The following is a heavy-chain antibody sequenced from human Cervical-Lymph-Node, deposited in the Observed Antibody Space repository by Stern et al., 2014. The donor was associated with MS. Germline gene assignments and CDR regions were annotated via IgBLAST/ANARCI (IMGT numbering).Heavy chain of an antibody. V-gene: IGHV4-4*02. J-gene: IGHJ2*01. CDR1: GGPVSSTNW. Sequence: QLQLQESGPGLVKPSGTLSLTCAVSGGPVSSTNWWSWVRQSPTKGLEWIGNIYHSGASNSRPSLRSRVAISLDNSKNHLSLHLTSVTAADTAVYYCARERQQYCNSEGCSYWYFDLWGRGTLVTVSS. CDR3: ARERQQYCNSEGCSYWYFDL. CDR2: IYHSGAS. D-gene: IGHD2/OR15-2a*01.